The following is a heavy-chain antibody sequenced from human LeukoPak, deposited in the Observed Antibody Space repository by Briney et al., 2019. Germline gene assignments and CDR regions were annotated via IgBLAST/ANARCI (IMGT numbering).Heavy chain of an antibody. V-gene: IGHV3-66*01. Sequence: GGSLRLSCAASGFTVSSNYMSWVRQAPGKGLEWVSVIYSGGSTYYADSVEGRFTISRDNSKNTLYLQMNSLRAEDTAVYYCARDLGEMAPSPSGVDYWGQGTLVTVSS. CDR1: GFTVSSNY. CDR2: IYSGGST. CDR3: ARDLGEMAPSPSGVDY. D-gene: IGHD5-24*01. J-gene: IGHJ4*02.